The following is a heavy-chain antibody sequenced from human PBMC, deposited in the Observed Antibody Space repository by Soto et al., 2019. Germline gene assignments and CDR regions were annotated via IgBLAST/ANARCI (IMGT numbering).Heavy chain of an antibody. D-gene: IGHD3-3*01. CDR1: GGSISSYY. V-gene: IGHV4-59*01. CDR3: ARGPAVFGVVIDRWWFDP. CDR2: IYYSGST. J-gene: IGHJ5*02. Sequence: PSKTLSLTCTVSGGSISSYYWSWIRQPPGKGLEWIGYIYYSGSTNYNPSLKSRVTISVDTSKNQFSLKLSSVTAADTAVYYCARGPAVFGVVIDRWWFDPWGRGTLVTVSS.